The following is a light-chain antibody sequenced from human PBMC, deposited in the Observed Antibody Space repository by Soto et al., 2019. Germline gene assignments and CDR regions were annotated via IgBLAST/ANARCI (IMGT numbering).Light chain of an antibody. J-gene: IGLJ3*02. CDR3: QSYDSSLSGWV. Sequence: QPVLTQPPSVSGAPGQRVTISCTGSRSKIGAGYDVHWYQQLPGTAPKLLIYGNSNRPSGVPDRFSGSKSGTSASLAITGLQAEDEADYYCQSYDSSLSGWVFGGGTQLTVL. CDR2: GNS. CDR1: RSKIGAGYD. V-gene: IGLV1-40*01.